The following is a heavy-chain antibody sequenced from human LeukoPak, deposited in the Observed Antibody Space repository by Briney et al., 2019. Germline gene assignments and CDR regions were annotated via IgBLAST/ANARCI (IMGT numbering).Heavy chain of an antibody. D-gene: IGHD3-22*01. CDR3: ARDSSLYYDSSVGAFDI. J-gene: IGHJ3*02. CDR2: INSDGSWT. CDR1: GNYW. V-gene: IGHV3-74*01. Sequence: GGSLRLSCAASGNYWMHWVRQAPGKGLVWVSHINSDGSWTSYADSVKGRFTISKDNAKNTVYLQMNNLRAEDTAVYYCARDSSLYYDSSVGAFDIWGQGTMVTVSS.